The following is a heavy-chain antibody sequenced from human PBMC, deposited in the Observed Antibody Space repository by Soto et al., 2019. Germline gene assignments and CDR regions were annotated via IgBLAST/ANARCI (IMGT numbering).Heavy chain of an antibody. Sequence: SVKVSCKASGVTFSSDAISWVRQAPGQGLEWMGGIIPIFGTANYAQKFQGRVTITADKSTSTAYMELSSLRSEDTAVYYCARAREYSSSPEPLIYGMDVWGQGTTVTVSS. CDR1: GVTFSSDA. V-gene: IGHV1-69*06. D-gene: IGHD6-6*01. J-gene: IGHJ6*02. CDR2: IIPIFGTA. CDR3: ARAREYSSSPEPLIYGMDV.